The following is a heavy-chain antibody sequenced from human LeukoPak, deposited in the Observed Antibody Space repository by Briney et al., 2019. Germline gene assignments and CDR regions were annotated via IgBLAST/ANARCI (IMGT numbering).Heavy chain of an antibody. D-gene: IGHD2/OR15-2a*01. Sequence: PSETLSLTCTVSGGSISSSSYYWGWIRQPPGKGLEWIGSIYYSGSTYYNPSLKSRVTISVDTSKNQFSLKLSSVTAADTAVYYCARFSTSDFDYWGQGTLVNVSS. V-gene: IGHV4-39*01. J-gene: IGHJ4*02. CDR3: ARFSTSDFDY. CDR2: IYYSGST. CDR1: GGSISSSSYY.